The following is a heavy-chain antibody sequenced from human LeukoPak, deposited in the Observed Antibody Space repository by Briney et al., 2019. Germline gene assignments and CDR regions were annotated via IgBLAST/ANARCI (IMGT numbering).Heavy chain of an antibody. Sequence: GGSLRLSCAASGITLSSYDMHWVRQAPGKALEWVAVISYDGSSKDYADSVKGRFTISRDNSKNTLDLQMNSLRAEDTAVYYCAKDRGVWAFDIWGQGTMVTVSS. CDR3: AKDRGVWAFDI. J-gene: IGHJ3*02. CDR1: GITLSSYD. V-gene: IGHV3-30-3*01. CDR2: ISYDGSSK. D-gene: IGHD3-10*01.